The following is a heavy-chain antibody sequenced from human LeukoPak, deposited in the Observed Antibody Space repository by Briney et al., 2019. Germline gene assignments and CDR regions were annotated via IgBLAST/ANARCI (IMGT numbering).Heavy chain of an antibody. CDR3: SRVYYYMDV. CDR1: GFTFSSYE. CDR2: ISSSGSTI. V-gene: IGHV3-48*03. J-gene: IGHJ6*03. Sequence: GGSLRLSCAASGFTFSSYEMNWVRQAPGKGLEWVSYISSSGSTIYYADSVKGRLTSSRDNTKNSLYLQMNSLRAEDTAVYYCSRVYYYMDVWGKGTTVTVSS.